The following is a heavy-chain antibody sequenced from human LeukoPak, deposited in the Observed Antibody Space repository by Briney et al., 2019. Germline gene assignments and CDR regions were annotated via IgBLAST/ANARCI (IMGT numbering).Heavy chain of an antibody. V-gene: IGHV4-59*01. Sequence: SETLSLTRTVSGGSISSYYWSWIRQPPGKGLEWIGYIYYSGSTNYNPSLKSRVTISVDTSKNQFSLKLSSVTAADTAVYYCARGADNFDYWGQGTLVTVSS. CDR3: ARGADNFDY. CDR1: GGSISSYY. CDR2: IYYSGST. J-gene: IGHJ4*02.